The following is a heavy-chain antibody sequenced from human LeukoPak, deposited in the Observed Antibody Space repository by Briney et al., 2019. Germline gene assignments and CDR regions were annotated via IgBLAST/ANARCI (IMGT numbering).Heavy chain of an antibody. V-gene: IGHV4-34*01. D-gene: IGHD3-10*01. CDR3: ARHYGSGSYFSRGNWFDP. CDR1: GGSFSGYY. Sequence: PSETLSLTCAVYGGSFSGYYWSWLRQPPGKGLEWIGEINHSGSTNYNPSLKSRVTISVDTSKNQFSLKLSSVTAADTAVYYCARHYGSGSYFSRGNWFDPWGQGTLVTVSS. J-gene: IGHJ5*02. CDR2: INHSGST.